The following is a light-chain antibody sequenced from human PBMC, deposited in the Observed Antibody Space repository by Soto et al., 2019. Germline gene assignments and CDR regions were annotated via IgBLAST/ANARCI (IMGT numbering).Light chain of an antibody. CDR2: GAS. CDR1: QSVSSN. J-gene: IGKJ1*01. V-gene: IGKV3-15*01. Sequence: EIVMTQSPATLSVSPGERATLSCRASQSVSSNLAWYQQKPGQAPRLLIYGASTRATGIPARFSGSGSGTEFTRTISSLQSEDFAVYYWQQYNNWPTWTFGQGTKVEIK. CDR3: QQYNNWPTWT.